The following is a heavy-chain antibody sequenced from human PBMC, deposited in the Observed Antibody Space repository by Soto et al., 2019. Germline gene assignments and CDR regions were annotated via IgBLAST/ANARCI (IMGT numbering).Heavy chain of an antibody. CDR2: IIPIFGTA. V-gene: IGHV1-69*06. CDR3: ARDLGYCSGGSCFYYYGMDV. D-gene: IGHD2-15*01. CDR1: GGTSSSYA. Sequence: SVKVSCKASGGTSSSYAISWVRQAPGQGLEWMGGIIPIFGTANHAQKFQGRVTITADKSTSTAYMELSSLRSEDTAVYYCARDLGYCSGGSCFYYYGMDVWGQGTTVTVSS. J-gene: IGHJ6*02.